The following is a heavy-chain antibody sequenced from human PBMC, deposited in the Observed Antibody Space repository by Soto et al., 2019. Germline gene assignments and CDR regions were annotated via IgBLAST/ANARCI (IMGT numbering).Heavy chain of an antibody. CDR2: ISGSGGST. J-gene: IGHJ4*02. CDR3: VKEMWYISGWYSDY. V-gene: IGHV3-23*01. D-gene: IGHD6-19*01. CDR1: GFTFSSYA. Sequence: EVQLLESGGGLLQPGGSLRLSCAASGFTFSSYAMSWFRQSPGKGLEWVSAISGSGGSTYYADSVKGRFTISRDNSKNTLYLQMNSLRAEDTAVYYCVKEMWYISGWYSDYWGQGTLVTVSS.